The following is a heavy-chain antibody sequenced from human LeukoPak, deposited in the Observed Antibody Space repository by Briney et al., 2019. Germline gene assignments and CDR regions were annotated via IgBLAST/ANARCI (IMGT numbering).Heavy chain of an antibody. CDR1: GYTFTNYG. CDR2: ISAYNGNT. V-gene: IGHV1-18*01. CDR3: ARXXXXXVXXXFDWLLSKSGVDX. D-gene: IGHD3-9*01. Sequence: GASVKVSCKASGYTFTNYGISWVRQAPGQGLEWMGWISAYNGNTNYAQNLQGRVTMTTDISTSTAYMELRSLRSDDTAVSYCARXXXXXVXXXFDWLLSKSGVDXWGQGTLVTVSS. J-gene: IGHJ4*02.